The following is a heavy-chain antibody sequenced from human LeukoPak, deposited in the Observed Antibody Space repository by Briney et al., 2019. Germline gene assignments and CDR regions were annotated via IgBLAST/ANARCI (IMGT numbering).Heavy chain of an antibody. CDR2: ISWNSGSI. D-gene: IGHD3-3*01. CDR3: VKGGKGFLEWAEQLFDY. J-gene: IGHJ4*02. CDR1: GFTFDDYA. Sequence: SLRLSCAASGFTFDDYAMHWVRQAPGKGLEWVSGISWNSGSIGYADSVKGRFTISRDNAKNSLYLQMNSLRAEDTALYYCVKGGKGFLEWAEQLFDYWGQGTLVTVSS. V-gene: IGHV3-9*01.